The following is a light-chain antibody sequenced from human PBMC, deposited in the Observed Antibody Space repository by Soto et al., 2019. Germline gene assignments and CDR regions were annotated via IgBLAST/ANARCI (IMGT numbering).Light chain of an antibody. Sequence: DLQMTQSPSSLSASVGDRVTITCRASQSISSYLNWYQQKPGKAPKLLIYAASSLQSGVPTRFSGSGSGTDFTLTISSLQPEDFATYDCQQSYSTLWTFGRGTKVEIK. CDR2: AAS. CDR3: QQSYSTLWT. V-gene: IGKV1-39*01. J-gene: IGKJ1*01. CDR1: QSISSY.